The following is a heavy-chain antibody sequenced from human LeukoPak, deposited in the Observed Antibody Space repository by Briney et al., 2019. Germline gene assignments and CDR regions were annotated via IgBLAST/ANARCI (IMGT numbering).Heavy chain of an antibody. CDR2: ISATGGTT. D-gene: IGHD3-10*01. CDR1: GFTFSNYA. Sequence: GGSLRLSCAATGFTFSNYAMSWVRQAPGKGLEWVSGISATGGTTNYADSVKGRFISSRDNSKNMMYLQMNSLRAEDTAVYYCARDRFMVRGVMVGTFDLWGQGTMVTVSS. J-gene: IGHJ3*01. CDR3: ARDRFMVRGVMVGTFDL. V-gene: IGHV3-23*01.